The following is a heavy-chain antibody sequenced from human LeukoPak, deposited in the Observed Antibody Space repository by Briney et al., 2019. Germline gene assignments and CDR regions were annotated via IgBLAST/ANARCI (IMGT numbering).Heavy chain of an antibody. Sequence: ASVKVSCKASEYTFTSYDINWVRQATGQRLEWMGWMNPNSGNTVYAQKFQGRVTMTRDTSISTAYMELSSLRSEDTAVYYCARERYCSSTSCSGFNYYYYYYMDVWGKGTTVTVSS. CDR1: EYTFTSYD. D-gene: IGHD2-2*01. J-gene: IGHJ6*03. CDR3: ARERYCSSTSCSGFNYYYYYYMDV. V-gene: IGHV1-8*01. CDR2: MNPNSGNT.